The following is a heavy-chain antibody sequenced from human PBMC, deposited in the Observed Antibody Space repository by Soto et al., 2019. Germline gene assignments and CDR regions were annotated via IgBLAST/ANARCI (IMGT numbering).Heavy chain of an antibody. V-gene: IGHV3-30*18. CDR2: VSHDGRNT. D-gene: IGHD6-19*01. Sequence: VQLVASGGGVVQPVRSLRLSCAASGFTFSDYAMHWVRQAPGKGLEWVAVVSHDGRNTHYADSVRGRFTISRDSSKNTVSLEMTSLIAEDTAVYYWAKGGRQWLVTSDFNYWGPGALVTVSS. J-gene: IGHJ4*02. CDR1: GFTFSDYA. CDR3: AKGGRQWLVTSDFNY.